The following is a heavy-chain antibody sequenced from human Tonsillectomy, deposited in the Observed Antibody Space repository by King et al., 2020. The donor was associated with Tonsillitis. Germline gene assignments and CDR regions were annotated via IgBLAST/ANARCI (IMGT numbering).Heavy chain of an antibody. Sequence: EQLVQSGAEVKKPGASVKVSCKASGYTFTKYYIHWVRQAPGQGLEWMGIINPSGGSTNYAQKFQGRVTMTRDTSTSTVYMELSSLRSEDTAVYYCARTGQRDIVVVAAAMPEDYWGQGTLVTVSS. CDR3: ARTGQRDIVVVAAAMPEDY. CDR1: GYTFTKYY. V-gene: IGHV1-46*01. D-gene: IGHD2-2*01. J-gene: IGHJ4*02. CDR2: INPSGGST.